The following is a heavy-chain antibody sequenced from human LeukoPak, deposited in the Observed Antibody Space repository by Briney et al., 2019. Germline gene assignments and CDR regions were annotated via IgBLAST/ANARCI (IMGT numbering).Heavy chain of an antibody. CDR2: ISGSGGST. CDR1: GGSINSSSYY. V-gene: IGHV3-23*01. Sequence: PSETLSLTCTVSGGSINSSSYYWGWVRQPPGKGLEWVSAISGSGGSTYYADSVKGRFTISRDNSKNTLYLQMNSLRAEDTAVYYCAKDPFSSSWYHPLFQHWGQGTLVTVSS. CDR3: AKDPFSSSWYHPLFQH. D-gene: IGHD6-13*01. J-gene: IGHJ1*01.